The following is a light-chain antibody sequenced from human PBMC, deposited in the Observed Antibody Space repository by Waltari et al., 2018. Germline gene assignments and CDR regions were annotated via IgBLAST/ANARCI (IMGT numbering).Light chain of an antibody. CDR1: NSNVGSYNL. CDR2: EGN. J-gene: IGLJ2*01. Sequence: QSVLTQPASVSGSPGQSIPISCTGFNSNVGSYNLVSWYQKHPGKAPKLLIYEGNRRPSGVSNRFSGSKSDNTASLTLSGLQAEDEADYYCCSNVGSSVFFGGGTKLTVL. V-gene: IGLV2-23*03. CDR3: CSNVGSSVF.